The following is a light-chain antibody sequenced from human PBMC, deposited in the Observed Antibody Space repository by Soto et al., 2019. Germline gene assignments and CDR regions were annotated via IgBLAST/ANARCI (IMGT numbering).Light chain of an antibody. CDR3: GSWDSSLSAYV. CDR2: DDN. V-gene: IGLV1-51*01. J-gene: IGLJ1*01. CDR1: GSNIGGNS. Sequence: SLLTQPPSVSAAPWHKVTISCSGGGSNIGGNSVSWYQQLPGTAPKLLIYDDNKRPSGIPDRFSGSKSGTSATLGITGFQTGDEADYYCGSWDSSLSAYVFGTGTKVAVL.